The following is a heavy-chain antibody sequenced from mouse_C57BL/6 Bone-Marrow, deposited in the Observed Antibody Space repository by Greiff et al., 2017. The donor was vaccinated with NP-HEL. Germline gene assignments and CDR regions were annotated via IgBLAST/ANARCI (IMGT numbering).Heavy chain of an antibody. J-gene: IGHJ4*01. V-gene: IGHV14-2*01. Sequence: VQLQQSGAELVKPGASVKLSCTASGFNIKDYYMHWVKQRTEQGLEWIGRIDPEDGETKYAAKFQGKATITADTSSNTAYLQLSSLTSEDTAVDDCAIDYGGFYYYAMDYWGQGNSVTVSS. CDR3: AIDYGGFYYYAMDY. CDR1: GFNIKDYY. CDR2: IDPEDGET. D-gene: IGHD1-1*02.